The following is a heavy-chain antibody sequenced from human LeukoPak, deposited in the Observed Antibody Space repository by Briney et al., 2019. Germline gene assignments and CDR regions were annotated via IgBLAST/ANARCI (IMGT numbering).Heavy chain of an antibody. D-gene: IGHD1-26*01. J-gene: IGHJ4*02. Sequence: SETLSLTCAVYGGSFSGYYWSWIRQPPGKGLEWIGEINHSGSTNYNPSLKSRVTISVDTSKNQFSLKLSSVTAADTAVYYCARTPWYSGSCYLDYWGQGTLVTVSS. V-gene: IGHV4-34*01. CDR3: ARTPWYSGSCYLDY. CDR2: INHSGST. CDR1: GGSFSGYY.